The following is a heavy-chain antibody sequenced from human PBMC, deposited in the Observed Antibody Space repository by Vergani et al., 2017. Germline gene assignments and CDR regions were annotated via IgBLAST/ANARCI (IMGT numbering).Heavy chain of an antibody. V-gene: IGHV3-30-3*01. CDR1: RFTFSSYA. J-gene: IGHJ4*02. Sequence: QVQLVESGGGVVQPGRSLRLSCAASRFTFSSYAMHWVRQAPGKGLEWVAVISYDGSNKYYADSVKGRFTISRDNSKNTLYLEMNSLSAEDTALYHCVKDHPVFDEWGRGTLVSVS. CDR2: ISYDGSNK. CDR3: VKDHPVFDE.